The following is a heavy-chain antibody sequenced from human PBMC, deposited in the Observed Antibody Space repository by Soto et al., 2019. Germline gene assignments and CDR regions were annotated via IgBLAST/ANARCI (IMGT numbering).Heavy chain of an antibody. CDR1: GFTFSSYA. V-gene: IGHV3-64D*06. CDR2: ISSNGGST. CDR3: VKGGRGYSLYGMDV. J-gene: IGHJ6*02. D-gene: IGHD5-18*01. Sequence: SGGSLRLSCSASGFTFSSYAMHWVRQAPGKGLEYVSAISSNGGSTYYSDSVKGRFTISRDKSKNTLYLQMSSLRAEDTAVYYWVKGGRGYSLYGMDVWGQVTTVTVSS.